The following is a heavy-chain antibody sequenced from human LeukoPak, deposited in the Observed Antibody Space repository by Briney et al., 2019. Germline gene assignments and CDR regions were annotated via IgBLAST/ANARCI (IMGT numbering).Heavy chain of an antibody. CDR1: DYSISSHNY. CDR3: ARNDSSGYFDY. CDR2: VYHSGST. V-gene: IGHV4-38-2*01. D-gene: IGHD3-22*01. Sequence: KPSGTLSLTCAVSDYSISSHNYWGWIRQPPGKGLEWIGSVYHSGSTHYSPSLKSRVTISVDTSKNQFSLKLSSVTAADTAVYYCARNDSSGYFDYWGQGTLVTVSS. J-gene: IGHJ4*02.